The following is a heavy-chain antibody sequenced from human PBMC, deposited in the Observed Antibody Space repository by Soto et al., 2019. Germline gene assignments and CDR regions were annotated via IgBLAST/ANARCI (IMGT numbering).Heavy chain of an antibody. CDR1: GGTFSSYA. CDR2: IIPIFGTA. J-gene: IGHJ6*02. CDR3: ARVQGRTGTTSRYYGMDV. Sequence: SVKVSCKASGGTFSSYAISWVRQAPGQGLEWMGGIIPIFGTANYAQKFQGRVTITADKSTSTAYMELSSLRSEDTAVYYCARVQGRTGTTSRYYGMDVWGQGTTVTVSS. D-gene: IGHD1-7*01. V-gene: IGHV1-69*06.